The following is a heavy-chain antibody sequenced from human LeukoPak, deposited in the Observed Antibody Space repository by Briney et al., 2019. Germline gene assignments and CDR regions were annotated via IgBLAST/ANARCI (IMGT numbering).Heavy chain of an antibody. CDR1: GFIFNGYW. Sequence: GGSLRLSCAASGFIFNGYWMSWVCQAPGKGLEWVANIKQDGSEKYNVDSVKGRFTISRDNAKSSLYLQMNSLRAEDTAVYYCVRVRQSTGWRYYFDYWGQGTLVTVSS. CDR2: IKQDGSEK. J-gene: IGHJ4*02. D-gene: IGHD6-19*01. CDR3: VRVRQSTGWRYYFDY. V-gene: IGHV3-7*01.